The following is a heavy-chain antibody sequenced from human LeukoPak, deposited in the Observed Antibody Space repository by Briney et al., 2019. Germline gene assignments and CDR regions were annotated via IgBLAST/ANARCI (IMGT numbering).Heavy chain of an antibody. CDR2: INPNSGGT. CDR1: GYTFTGYY. CDR3: ARPRSGYYLDAFDI. D-gene: IGHD3-3*01. V-gene: IGHV1-2*02. J-gene: IGHJ3*02. Sequence: ASVKVSCKASGYTFTGYYMHWVRQAPGQGLEWMGWINPNSGGTNYAQKFQGRVTMTRDTSISTAYMELSRLRSDDTAVYYCARPRSGYYLDAFDIWGQGTMVTVSS.